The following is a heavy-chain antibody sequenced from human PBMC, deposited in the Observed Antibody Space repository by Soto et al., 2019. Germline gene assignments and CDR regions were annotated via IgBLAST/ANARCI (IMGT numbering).Heavy chain of an antibody. CDR2: ITSVGNST. CDR1: GFTFIDYA. CDR3: AKGGSCGGSIDS. D-gene: IGHD3-16*01. Sequence: EVQLLDSGGGLVQPGGSLRLSCAASGFTFIDYAMSWVRQAPGKGLEWVATITSVGNSTFSAASVKGRFTISRDNSKNTLYVQMNSLRGEDTAFYFCAKGGSCGGSIDSWGRGTRVTVSS. J-gene: IGHJ4*02. V-gene: IGHV3-23*01.